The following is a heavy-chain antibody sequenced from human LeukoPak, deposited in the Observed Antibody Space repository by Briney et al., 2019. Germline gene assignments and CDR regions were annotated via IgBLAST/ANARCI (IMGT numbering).Heavy chain of an antibody. J-gene: IGHJ5*02. D-gene: IGHD4-17*01. CDR1: GFTVSSNY. CDR2: ISGSGTNT. CDR3: AKDVGDYGDYFPPWLDP. V-gene: IGHV3-23*01. Sequence: GGSLRLSCAASGFTVSSNYMSWVRQAPGKGLEWVSAISGSGTNTYYADSVKGRFTISRDNSKNTLYLQMNSLRAEDTAVYYCAKDVGDYGDYFPPWLDPWGQGTLVTVSS.